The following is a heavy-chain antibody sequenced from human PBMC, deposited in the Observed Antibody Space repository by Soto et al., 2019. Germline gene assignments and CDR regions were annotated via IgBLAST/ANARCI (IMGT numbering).Heavy chain of an antibody. D-gene: IGHD3-10*01. CDR1: GFTFSSYA. V-gene: IGHV3-23*01. CDR3: PKTGYYASGTQAFDI. Sequence: EVQLLESGGDLVQPGGSLRLSCAASGFTFSSYAMSWVRQAPGKGLEWVSGISSTGDTIYYADSVKGRFTISRDISKNTLYLQMSSLRAEDTAVYSCPKTGYYASGTQAFDIWGQGTMVTVSS. CDR2: ISSTGDTI. J-gene: IGHJ3*02.